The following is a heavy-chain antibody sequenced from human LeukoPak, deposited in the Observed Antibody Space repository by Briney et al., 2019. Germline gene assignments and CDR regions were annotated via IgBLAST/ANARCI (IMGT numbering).Heavy chain of an antibody. D-gene: IGHD5-12*01. CDR2: ISYDGSNK. J-gene: IGHJ6*02. CDR1: GFTFSSYA. Sequence: PGRSLRLSCAASGFTFSSYAMHWVRQAPGKGLEWVAVISYDGSNKYYADSVKGRFTISRDNSKNTLYLQMNSLRAEDTAVYYCARDLNRRGEWLRLEEDYYYYGMDVWGQGTTVTVSS. V-gene: IGHV3-30*04. CDR3: ARDLNRRGEWLRLEEDYYYYGMDV.